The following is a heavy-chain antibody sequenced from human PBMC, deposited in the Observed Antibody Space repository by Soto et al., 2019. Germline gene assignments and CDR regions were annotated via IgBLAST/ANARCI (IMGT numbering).Heavy chain of an antibody. CDR1: GFIFSSYW. CDR3: ARGIRGHYGSDV. Sequence: EVQLVESGGDLVQPGGSLRLSCAASGFIFSSYWMHWVRQAPGKGLVWVSRVKSDGSTYYADSVKGRFTNSRDNAKNTLYLQMNSLTVEDTAVYYCARGIRGHYGSDVWGQGTMVTVSS. D-gene: IGHD5-12*01. V-gene: IGHV3-74*01. J-gene: IGHJ3*01. CDR2: VKSDGST.